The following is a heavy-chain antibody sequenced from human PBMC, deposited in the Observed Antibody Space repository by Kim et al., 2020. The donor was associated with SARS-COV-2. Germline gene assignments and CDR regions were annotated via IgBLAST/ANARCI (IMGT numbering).Heavy chain of an antibody. CDR2: IYSGDKT. CDR3: ATNLAAAGVV. D-gene: IGHD6-13*01. J-gene: IGHJ4*02. Sequence: GGSLRLSCAASGFTVSSNYMSWLRQAPGKGLEWLSVIYSGDKTYYVESVKGRLTISRDNSKNTLYLQMSSLIVEDTAVYYCATNLAAAGVVWGQGTLVTV. CDR1: GFTVSSNY. V-gene: IGHV3-66*01.